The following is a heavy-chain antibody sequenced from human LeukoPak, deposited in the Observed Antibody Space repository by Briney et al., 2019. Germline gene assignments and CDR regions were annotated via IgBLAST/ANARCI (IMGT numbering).Heavy chain of an antibody. Sequence: GASVKVSCKVSGYTLTELSMHWVRQAPGKGLEWMGGFDPEDGETIYAQKFQGRVTMTEDTSTDTAYMELSSLRSEDTAVYYCATASQYYYGSGPYYYYYGMDVWGQGTTVTVSS. J-gene: IGHJ6*02. CDR2: FDPEDGET. D-gene: IGHD3-10*01. V-gene: IGHV1-24*01. CDR3: ATASQYYYGSGPYYYYYGMDV. CDR1: GYTLTELS.